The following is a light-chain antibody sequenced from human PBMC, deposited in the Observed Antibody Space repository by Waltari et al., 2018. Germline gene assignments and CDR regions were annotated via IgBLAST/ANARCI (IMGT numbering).Light chain of an antibody. CDR2: GAS. CDR3: QHYVRLPVT. J-gene: IGKJ1*01. CDR1: QSVGRS. V-gene: IGKV3-20*01. Sequence: EIVLTQSPGTLSLSPRERVTLSCRASQSVGRSLAWYQQKPGQAPRLLIYGASSRATGIPDRFSGSGSGTDFSLTISRLAPNDLSVYYCQHYVRLPVTFGQGTKVEI.